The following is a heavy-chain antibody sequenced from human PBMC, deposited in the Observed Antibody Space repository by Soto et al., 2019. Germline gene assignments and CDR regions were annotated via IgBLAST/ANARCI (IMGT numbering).Heavy chain of an antibody. J-gene: IGHJ6*03. V-gene: IGHV1-18*01. CDR3: ARERAAAGLNYYYMDV. Sequence: ASVKVSCKASGYTFTSYGISWVRPAPGQGLEWMGWISAYNGNTNYAQKLQGRVTMTTDTSTSTAYMELRSLRSDDTAVYYSARERAAAGLNYYYMDVWGKGTTGTVSS. CDR1: GYTFTSYG. D-gene: IGHD6-13*01. CDR2: ISAYNGNT.